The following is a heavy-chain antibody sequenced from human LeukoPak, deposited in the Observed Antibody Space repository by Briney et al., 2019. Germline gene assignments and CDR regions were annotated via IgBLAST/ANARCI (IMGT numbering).Heavy chain of an antibody. Sequence: GALRLSCAASGFTFSSYAMHWVRQAPGKGLEWVAVISYDGSNKYYADSVKGRFTISRDNSKNTLYLQMNSLRAEDTAVYYCATQGRSSSSAHHVDYWGQGTLVTVSS. J-gene: IGHJ4*02. CDR2: ISYDGSNK. D-gene: IGHD6-6*01. V-gene: IGHV3-30-3*01. CDR1: GFTFSSYA. CDR3: ATQGRSSSSAHHVDY.